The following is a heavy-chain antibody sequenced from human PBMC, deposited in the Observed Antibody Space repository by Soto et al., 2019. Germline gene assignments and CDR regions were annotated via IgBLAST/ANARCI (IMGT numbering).Heavy chain of an antibody. J-gene: IGHJ5*02. CDR1: GGSFSGYY. V-gene: IGHV4-34*01. D-gene: IGHD3-22*01. CDR2: INHSGST. CDR3: ASWYYYDSSGYPYNWFDP. Sequence: SETLSLTCAVYGGSFSGYYWSWIRQPPGKGLEWIGEINHSGSTNYNPSLKSRVTISVDTSKNQFSLKLSSVTAADTAVYYCASWYYYDSSGYPYNWFDPWGQGTLVTVSS.